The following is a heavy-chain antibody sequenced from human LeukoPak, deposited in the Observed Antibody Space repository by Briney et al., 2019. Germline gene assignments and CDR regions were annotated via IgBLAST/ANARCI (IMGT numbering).Heavy chain of an antibody. D-gene: IGHD5-18*01. CDR3: AKGDKPVTSMVYFDS. CDR1: GYTFIGHY. V-gene: IGHV1-2*02. CDR2: INPNSDAT. Sequence: ASVKVSCKASGYTFIGHYIHWVRQAPGQGLEWMGWINPNSDATKYSQKFQGRVTMTRDTSISTTYMDLTRLTSDDTAVYYCAKGDKPVTSMVYFDSWGQGTLVTVSS. J-gene: IGHJ4*02.